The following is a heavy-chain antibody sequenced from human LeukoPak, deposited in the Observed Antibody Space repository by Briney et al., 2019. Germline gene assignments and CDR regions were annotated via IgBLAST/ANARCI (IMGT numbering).Heavy chain of an antibody. J-gene: IGHJ4*02. V-gene: IGHV1-46*01. CDR3: ARDLAVAGTDY. CDR1: GYTFTSYY. D-gene: IGHD6-19*01. Sequence: ASVKVSCKASGYTFTSYYMHWVRQAPGQGLEWMGIINPSGGSTSYAQKFQGRVTMTRDTSTSTVCMELSSLRSEDTAVYYCARDLAVAGTDYWGQGTLVTVSS. CDR2: INPSGGST.